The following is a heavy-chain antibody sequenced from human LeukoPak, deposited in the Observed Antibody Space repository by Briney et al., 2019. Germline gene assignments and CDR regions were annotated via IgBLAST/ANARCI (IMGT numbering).Heavy chain of an antibody. D-gene: IGHD3-10*01. CDR2: ISGRGVYT. CDR3: AKTYGSGSYFAFDY. V-gene: IGHV3-23*01. CDR1: GFTFSSYA. Sequence: PGGSLRLSCAASGFTFSSYAMNWVRQSPGKGRVWVSTISGRGVYTYYADSVKARFTISRDNSKNTLYLKMNSQRAEDTSVFYCAKTYGSGSYFAFDYWGQGTLVTVSS. J-gene: IGHJ4*02.